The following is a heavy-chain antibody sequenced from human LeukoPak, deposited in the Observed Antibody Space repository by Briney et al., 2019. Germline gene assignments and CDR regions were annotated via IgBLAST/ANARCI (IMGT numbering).Heavy chain of an antibody. CDR1: GYTFTSYY. CDR2: INPSGGST. CDR3: ARGVGRDGYNYGGYFDL. D-gene: IGHD5-24*01. Sequence: ASVKVSCKASGYTFTSYYMHWVRQAPGQGLKWMGIINPSGGSTSYAQKFQGRVTMTRDTSTSTVYMELSSLRSEDTAVYYCARGVGRDGYNYGGYFDLWGRGTLVTVSS. J-gene: IGHJ2*01. V-gene: IGHV1-46*01.